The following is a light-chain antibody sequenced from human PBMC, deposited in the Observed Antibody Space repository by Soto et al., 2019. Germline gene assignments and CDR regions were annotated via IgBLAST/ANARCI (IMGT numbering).Light chain of an antibody. Sequence: DIQMTXXXXXXPASVGDRVTITCQASLDISNHLNWYQQKPGEDPKVLIYDASKFETGVPSRFSGSGSGTDFTLTISSLQPEDIPTYHWQQFGKLPFTFGQGTKLEIK. CDR2: DAS. V-gene: IGKV1-33*01. CDR3: QQFGKLPFT. CDR1: LDISNH. J-gene: IGKJ2*01.